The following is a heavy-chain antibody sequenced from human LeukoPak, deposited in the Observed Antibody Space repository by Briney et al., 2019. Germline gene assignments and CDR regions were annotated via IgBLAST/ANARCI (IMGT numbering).Heavy chain of an antibody. CDR3: ARTVGIVVIPGVQEDAYFDN. J-gene: IGHJ4*02. D-gene: IGHD2-2*01. CDR1: GGSFSDYY. CDR2: INHSGNT. Sequence: SSETLSLTCAVYGGSFSDYYWSWLRQPPGKGLEWIGEINHSGNTCYNPSLKSRVTVSVDTSKNQFSLKLDSVTAADTAVYYCARTVGIVVIPGVQEDAYFDNWGQGTLVTVSS. V-gene: IGHV4-34*01.